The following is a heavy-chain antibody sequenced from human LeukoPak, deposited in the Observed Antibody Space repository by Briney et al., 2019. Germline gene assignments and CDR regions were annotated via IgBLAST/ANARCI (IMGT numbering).Heavy chain of an antibody. J-gene: IGHJ4*02. Sequence: SETLSLTCTVSGGSISSSSYCWGWIRQPPGKGLEWIGSIYYTGSTYYNPSLKSRVTISVDTSKNQSSLKLTSVTAADTAVYYCARHPRGSYPYYFDYWGQGTLVTVSS. D-gene: IGHD1-26*01. CDR1: GGSISSSSYC. V-gene: IGHV4-39*01. CDR2: IYYTGST. CDR3: ARHPRGSYPYYFDY.